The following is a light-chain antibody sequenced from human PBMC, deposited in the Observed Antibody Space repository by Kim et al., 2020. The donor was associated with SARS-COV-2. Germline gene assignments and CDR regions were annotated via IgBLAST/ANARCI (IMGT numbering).Light chain of an antibody. CDR3: AAWDDSLNGWV. J-gene: IGLJ3*02. V-gene: IGLV1-44*01. CDR2: SNN. CDR1: SSNIGSNT. Sequence: GQRVTISCSGISSNIGSNTVNWYQQLPGTAPKLLIYSNNQRPSEVPDRFSGSKSGTSASLAISGLQSEDEADYYCAAWDDSLNGWVFGGGTQLTVL.